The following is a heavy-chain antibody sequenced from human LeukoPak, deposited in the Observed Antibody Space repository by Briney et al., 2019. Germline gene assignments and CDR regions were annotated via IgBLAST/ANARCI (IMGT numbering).Heavy chain of an antibody. CDR1: AFTFGSYA. J-gene: IGHJ6*02. V-gene: IGHV3-23*01. Sequence: GGSRRLSCAASAFTFGSYAMSWVRQAPGKGLEWVSAISGSGGSTYYADSVKGRFTISRDNSKNTLYLQMNSLRAEDTAVYYCAKDGRKPTYYYYGMDVWGQGTTVTVSS. CDR3: AKDGRKPTYYYYGMDV. D-gene: IGHD1-26*01. CDR2: ISGSGGST.